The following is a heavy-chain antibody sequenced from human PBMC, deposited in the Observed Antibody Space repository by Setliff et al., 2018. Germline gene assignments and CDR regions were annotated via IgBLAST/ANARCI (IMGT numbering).Heavy chain of an antibody. J-gene: IGHJ4*02. V-gene: IGHV2-5*08. D-gene: IGHD3-22*01. CDR3: ARAYYDSSGYYPLVY. CDR2: IYWNDDK. CDR1: GFSLTTGGMC. Sequence: SGPTLVNPTQTLTLTCTFSGFSLTTGGMCVSWIRQPPGKALEWLALIYWNDDKRYSPSLKSRLTITKDTSKNQVVLTMTNMDPVDTATYYCARAYYDSSGYYPLVYWGQGTLVTVSS.